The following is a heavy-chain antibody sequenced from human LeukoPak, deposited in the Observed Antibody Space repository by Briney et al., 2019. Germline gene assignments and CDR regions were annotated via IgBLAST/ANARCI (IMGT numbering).Heavy chain of an antibody. CDR2: IKQDGSDK. D-gene: IGHD3-10*01. CDR3: ARVPGTRAFDI. V-gene: IGHV3-7*01. Sequence: GGSLRLSCAASGFSFSRSWMTWVRQAPGKGLEWVASIKQDGSDKYYVDSVKGRFTISKDNAQNSLYLQMNSLRAEDTAIYYCARVPGTRAFDIWGQGTLVTVSS. J-gene: IGHJ3*02. CDR1: GFSFSRSW.